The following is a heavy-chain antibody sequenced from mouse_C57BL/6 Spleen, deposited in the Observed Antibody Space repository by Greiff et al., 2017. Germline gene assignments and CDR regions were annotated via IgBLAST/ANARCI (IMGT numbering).Heavy chain of an antibody. CDR1: GYTFTSYW. D-gene: IGHD1-1*01. V-gene: IGHV1-50*01. Sequence: QVQLKQPGAELVKPGASVKLSCKASGYTFTSYWMQWVKQRPGQGLEWIGEIDPSDSYTNYNQKFKGKATLTVDTSSSTAYMQLSSLTSEDSAVYYCARGNYYGSSTLAYWGQGTLVTVSA. J-gene: IGHJ3*01. CDR2: IDPSDSYT. CDR3: ARGNYYGSSTLAY.